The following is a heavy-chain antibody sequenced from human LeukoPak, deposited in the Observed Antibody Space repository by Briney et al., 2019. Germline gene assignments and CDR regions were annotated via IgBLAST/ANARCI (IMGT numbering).Heavy chain of an antibody. CDR1: GYTFTSYG. J-gene: IGHJ4*02. CDR3: ARAEAEVGYGGNLEKGDY. CDR2: ISAYNGNT. D-gene: IGHD4-23*01. Sequence: ASVKVSCKASGYTFTSYGISWVRQAPGQGLEWMGWISAYNGNTNYAQKLQGRVTMTTDTSTSTAYMELRSLRSDDTAVYYCARAEAEVGYGGNLEKGDYWGQGTLVTVS. V-gene: IGHV1-18*01.